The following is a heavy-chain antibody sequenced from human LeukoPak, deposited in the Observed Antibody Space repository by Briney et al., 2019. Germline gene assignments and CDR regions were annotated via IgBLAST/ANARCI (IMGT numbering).Heavy chain of an antibody. CDR1: GGSISSYY. CDR3: ARGGDSSGYYTYSDY. CDR2: IYYSGST. Sequence: SETLSLTCTVFGGSISSYYWSWIRQPPGKGLEWIGYIYYSGSTNYNPSPKSRVTISVDTSKNQFSLKLSSVTAADTAVYYCARGGDSSGYYTYSDYWGQGTLVTVSS. D-gene: IGHD3-22*01. J-gene: IGHJ4*02. V-gene: IGHV4-59*08.